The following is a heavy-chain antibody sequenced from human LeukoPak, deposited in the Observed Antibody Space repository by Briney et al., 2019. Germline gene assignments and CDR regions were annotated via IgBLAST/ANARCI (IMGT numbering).Heavy chain of an antibody. CDR3: GRDYYGSIDY. CDR2: IKDRERGT. D-gene: IGHD3-10*01. V-gene: IGHV3-74*01. J-gene: IGHJ4*02. CDR1: GFSFGTYW. Sequence: PGGSLRLSCVGSGFSFGTYWMNWVRLVPGKGLVWVSHIKDRERGTDYADSVKGRFTVSRDNAKNTLYLQMNSPRVEDTGVYYCGRDYYGSIDYWGQGAQVTVSS.